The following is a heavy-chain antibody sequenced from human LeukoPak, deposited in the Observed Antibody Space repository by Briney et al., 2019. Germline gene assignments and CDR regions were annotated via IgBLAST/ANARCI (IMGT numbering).Heavy chain of an antibody. V-gene: IGHV4-39*07. D-gene: IGHD3-16*02. J-gene: IGHJ4*02. CDR2: INHSGST. Sequence: SETLSLTCTVSGGSISSNNFYWGWIRQPPGKGLEWIGEINHSGSTNYNPSLKSRVTISVDTSKNQFSLKLSSVTAADTAVYYCARVLMGDYVWGSYRGTNFDYWGQGTLVTVSS. CDR1: GGSISSNNFY. CDR3: ARVLMGDYVWGSYRGTNFDY.